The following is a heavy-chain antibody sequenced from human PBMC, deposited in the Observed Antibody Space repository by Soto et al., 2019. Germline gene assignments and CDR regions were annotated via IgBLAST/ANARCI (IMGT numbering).Heavy chain of an antibody. D-gene: IGHD6-6*01. CDR3: AKGEYSSSYGMDV. J-gene: IGHJ6*02. CDR1: GXTVSSYC. CDR2: ISYDGTNK. Sequence: GSLRLSCAASGXTVSSYCMHWVRQAPGKGLEWVAVISYDGTNKFYADAVKGRFTISRDNSKRTLYVQMNSLRAEETAVYYCAKGEYSSSYGMDVWGQGTTVTVSS. V-gene: IGHV3-30*18.